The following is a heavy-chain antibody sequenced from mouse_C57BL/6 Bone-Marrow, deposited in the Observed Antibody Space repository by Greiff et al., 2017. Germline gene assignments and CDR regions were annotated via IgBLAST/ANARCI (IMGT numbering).Heavy chain of an antibody. J-gene: IGHJ4*01. CDR3: ARDGWKMDY. Sequence: EVMLVESGGGLVKPGGSLKLSCTASGFTFSDYYMAWVRQVPEKGLEWVANINYDGSSTYYLDSLKSRFIISRDNAKNILYLQMSSLKSEDTATYYCARDGWKMDYWGQGTSVTVSS. CDR1: GFTFSDYY. D-gene: IGHD1-1*02. CDR2: INYDGSST. V-gene: IGHV5-16*01.